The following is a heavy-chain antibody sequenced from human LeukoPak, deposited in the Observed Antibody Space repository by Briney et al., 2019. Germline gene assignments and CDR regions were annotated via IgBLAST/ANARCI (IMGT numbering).Heavy chain of an antibody. D-gene: IGHD3-16*02. V-gene: IGHV3-23*01. J-gene: IGHJ4*02. CDR3: ADGKSQSYY. Sequence: GGSLRLSCAASGFTFSSYAMNWVRQAPGKGLEWVSAISGSGGSKYYADSVKGRFTISRDNSKNPLYLQMNSLRAEDTAVYYCADGKSQSYYWGQGTLVTVSS. CDR2: ISGSGGSK. CDR1: GFTFSSYA.